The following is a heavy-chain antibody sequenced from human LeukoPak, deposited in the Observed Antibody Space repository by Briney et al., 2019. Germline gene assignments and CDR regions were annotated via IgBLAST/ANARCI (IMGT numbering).Heavy chain of an antibody. CDR3: ARGGVNPVDH. V-gene: IGHV3-74*01. D-gene: IGHD1-14*01. Sequence: PGGSLRLSCAASGFPFNSFWMHWVRQAHGKGLVWVSDMNEYSTTIRYADSVKGRFTISRDNAKSILYLQMNNLRAEDTAMYFCARGGVNPVDHWGQGTLVTVSS. CDR1: GFPFNSFW. CDR2: MNEYSTTI. J-gene: IGHJ4*02.